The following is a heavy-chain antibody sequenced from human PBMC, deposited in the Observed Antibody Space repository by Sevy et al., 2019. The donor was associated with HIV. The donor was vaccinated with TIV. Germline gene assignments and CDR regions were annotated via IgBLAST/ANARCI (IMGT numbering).Heavy chain of an antibody. CDR2: ISYTSTTI. D-gene: IGHD3-22*01. Sequence: GGSLRLSCAVSGFTFNTYNMNWVRQAPGKGLEWVSYISYTSTTIYYAYSVRGRFTISRDNAKNTVYLQMNSLRDEDTAVYYCASSDATSRFGYYYFAMDFWGQGTSVTVSS. CDR1: GFTFNTYN. CDR3: ASSDATSRFGYYYFAMDF. J-gene: IGHJ6*02. V-gene: IGHV3-48*02.